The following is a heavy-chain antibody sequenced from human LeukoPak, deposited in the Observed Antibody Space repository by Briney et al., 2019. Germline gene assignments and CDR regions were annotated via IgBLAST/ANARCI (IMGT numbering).Heavy chain of an antibody. Sequence: ASVKVSCKASGYTFTSYGISWVRQAPGQGLEWMGWISAYNGNTNYAQKLQGRVTMTKDTPTSTAYMELRSLRSDDTAVYYCARDGSYYNWFDPWGQGTLVTVSS. CDR3: ARDGSYYNWFDP. CDR1: GYTFTSYG. CDR2: ISAYNGNT. J-gene: IGHJ5*02. D-gene: IGHD1-26*01. V-gene: IGHV1-18*01.